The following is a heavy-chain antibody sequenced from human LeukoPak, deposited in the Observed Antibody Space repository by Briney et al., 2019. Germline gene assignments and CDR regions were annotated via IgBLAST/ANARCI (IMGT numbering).Heavy chain of an antibody. J-gene: IGHJ4*02. V-gene: IGHV3-21*01. Sequence: GGSLRLSCAASGFTFSSYSMNWVRQAPGKGLEWVSSISSSSSYIYYADSVKGRFTISRDNAKNSLYLQMNSLRAEDTAVYYCALDCSGGSCYVACWGQGTLVTVSS. CDR1: GFTFSSYS. CDR3: ALDCSGGSCYVAC. CDR2: ISSSSSYI. D-gene: IGHD2-15*01.